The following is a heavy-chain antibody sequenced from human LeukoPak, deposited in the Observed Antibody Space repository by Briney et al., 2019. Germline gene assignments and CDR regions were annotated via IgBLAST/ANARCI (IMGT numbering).Heavy chain of an antibody. Sequence: ASVKVSCKASGYTFTNYHINWVRQAPGQGLEWLGWINPNTGDRGYAQKFQGRVSITSDTSISTAYMELGRLRSEDTAVYFCARTTSLTASGYDYWGQGTLVTVSS. V-gene: IGHV1-8*03. CDR2: INPNTGDR. D-gene: IGHD4-17*01. J-gene: IGHJ4*02. CDR3: ARTTSLTASGYDY. CDR1: GYTFTNYH.